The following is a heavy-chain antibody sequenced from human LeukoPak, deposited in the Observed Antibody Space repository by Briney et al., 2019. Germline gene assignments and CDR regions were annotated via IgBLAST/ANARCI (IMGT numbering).Heavy chain of an antibody. J-gene: IGHJ3*01. CDR3: ASQTKYYSGSAGSYWGAFDL. Sequence: QSGGSLRLSCAASRLTFYDQAMHWVRQAPGTGLEWVSLSGNDGSTYYADSARGRFTISRDISKNSLYLEMSSLRPEDTALYHCASQTKYYSGSAGSYWGAFDLWGQGTMVTVSS. D-gene: IGHD3-10*01. V-gene: IGHV3-43*02. CDR2: SGNDGST. CDR1: RLTFYDQA.